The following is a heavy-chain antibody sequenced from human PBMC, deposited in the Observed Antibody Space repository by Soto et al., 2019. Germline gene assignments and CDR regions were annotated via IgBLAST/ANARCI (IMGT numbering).Heavy chain of an antibody. CDR3: ARGPLDYYGSGRSRTYYYYYGMDV. D-gene: IGHD3-10*01. CDR1: GVSFSGYY. CDR2: INHSGST. Sequence: SETLSLTCAVYGVSFSGYYWSWIRQPPGKGLEWIGEINHSGSTNYNPSLKSRVTISVDTSKNQFSLKLSSVTAADTAVYYCARGPLDYYGSGRSRTYYYYYGMDVWGQGTTVTVSS. V-gene: IGHV4-34*01. J-gene: IGHJ6*02.